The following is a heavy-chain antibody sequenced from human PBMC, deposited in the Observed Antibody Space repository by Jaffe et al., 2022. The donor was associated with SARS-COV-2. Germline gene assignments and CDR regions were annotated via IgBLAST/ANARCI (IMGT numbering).Heavy chain of an antibody. D-gene: IGHD3-10*01. J-gene: IGHJ3*02. Sequence: QVQLVQSGAEVKKPGASVKVSCKASGYSFASHYMHWVRQAPGQGLEWMGTINPSGDSTNYAQKLQGRVTMTRDTSTSTLYMELRSLRSEDTAVYYCARADGITADAFDIWGQGTMVTVSS. CDR2: INPSGDST. V-gene: IGHV1-46*04. CDR1: GYSFASHY. CDR3: ARADGITADAFDI.